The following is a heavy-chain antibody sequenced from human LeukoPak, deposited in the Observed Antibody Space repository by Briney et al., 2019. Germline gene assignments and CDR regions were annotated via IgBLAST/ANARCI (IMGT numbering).Heavy chain of an antibody. D-gene: IGHD2-2*01. V-gene: IGHV3-23*01. CDR1: RFTFSSYA. Sequence: PGGSLRLSCAASRFTFSSYAMTWVRRAPGKGLEWVSAISGSGATTYYADSVKGRFTISRDNSKNTLYLQMNSLKTEDTAVYYCTTDLYCSSTSCYGAKGVAAGIFDYWGQGTLVTVSS. CDR2: ISGSGATT. CDR3: TTDLYCSSTSCYGAKGVAAGIFDY. J-gene: IGHJ4*02.